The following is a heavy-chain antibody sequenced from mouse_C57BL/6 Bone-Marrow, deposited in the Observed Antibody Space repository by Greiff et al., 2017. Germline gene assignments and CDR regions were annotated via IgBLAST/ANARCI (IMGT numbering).Heavy chain of an antibody. CDR2: INPGSGGT. V-gene: IGHV1-54*01. CDR1: GYAFTNYL. D-gene: IGHD3-2*02. J-gene: IGHJ2*01. Sequence: QVQLKESGAELVRPGTSVKVSCKASGYAFTNYLIEWVKQRPGQGLEWIGVINPGSGGTNYNEKFKGKVTLTADKSSSTAYMQLSSLTSEDSAVYFCARRGTKSSGYYFDYWGQGTTLTVSS. CDR3: ARRGTKSSGYYFDY.